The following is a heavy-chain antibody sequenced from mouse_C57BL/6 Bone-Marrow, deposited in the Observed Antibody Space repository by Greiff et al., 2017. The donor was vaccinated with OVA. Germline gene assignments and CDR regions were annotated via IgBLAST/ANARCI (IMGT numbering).Heavy chain of an antibody. V-gene: IGHV1-5*01. CDR2: IYPGNSDT. CDR1: GYTFTSYW. Sequence: VQLQQSGTVLARPGASVKMSCKTSGYTFTSYWMHWVKQRPGQGLEWIGAIYPGNSDTSYNQKFKVKAKLTAVTAASTAYMDLSSLTNEDSAVYYCTYDYDWYFDVWGTGTTVTVSS. CDR3: TYDYDWYFDV. J-gene: IGHJ1*03. D-gene: IGHD2-4*01.